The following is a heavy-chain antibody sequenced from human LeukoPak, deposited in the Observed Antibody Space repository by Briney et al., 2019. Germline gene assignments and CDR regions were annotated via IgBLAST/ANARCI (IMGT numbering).Heavy chain of an antibody. CDR1: GGSFSGYY. CDR2: INHSGST. D-gene: IGHD3-3*01. J-gene: IGHJ4*02. V-gene: IGHV4-34*01. CDR3: ARLPITIFGVVITGFDY. Sequence: SETLSLTCAVYGGSFSGYYWSWIRQPPGKGLKWIGEINHSGSTNYNPSLKSRVTISVDTSKNQFSLKLSSVTAADTAVYYCARLPITIFGVVITGFDYWGQGTLVTVSS.